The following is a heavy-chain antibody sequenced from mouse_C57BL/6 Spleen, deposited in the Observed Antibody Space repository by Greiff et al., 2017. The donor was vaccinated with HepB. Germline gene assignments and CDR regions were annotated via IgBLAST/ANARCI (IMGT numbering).Heavy chain of an antibody. CDR2: IYPGSGST. CDR1: GYTFTSYW. J-gene: IGHJ2*01. CDR3: ARGKYYFDY. Sequence: QVQLQQPGAELVKPGASVKMSCKASGYTFTSYWITWVKQRPGQGLEWIGDIYPGSGSTNYNEKFKRKATLTVDTSSSTAYMQLSSLTSEDPAVYYCARGKYYFDYCGQGTTLTVSS. V-gene: IGHV1-55*01.